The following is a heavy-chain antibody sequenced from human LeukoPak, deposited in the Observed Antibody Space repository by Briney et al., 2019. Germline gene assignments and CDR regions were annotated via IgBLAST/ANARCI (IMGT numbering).Heavy chain of an antibody. Sequence: ASVKVSCKASGGTFSSYAISWVRQAPGQGLEWMGRIIPILGIANYAQKFQGRVTITADKSTSTAYMELSSLRSEDTAVYYCARVATYSSSWPSYFQHWGQGTLVTVSS. J-gene: IGHJ1*01. V-gene: IGHV1-69*04. CDR2: IIPILGIA. CDR1: GGTFSSYA. CDR3: ARVATYSSSWPSYFQH. D-gene: IGHD6-13*01.